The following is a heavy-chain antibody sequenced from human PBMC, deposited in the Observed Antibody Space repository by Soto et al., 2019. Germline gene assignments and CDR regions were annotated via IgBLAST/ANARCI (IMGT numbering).Heavy chain of an antibody. CDR1: GFTFSSYS. J-gene: IGHJ3*02. CDR3: PRAPPSYYYDSHAFDI. Sequence: GGSLRLSCAASGFTFSSYSMNWVRQAPGKGLEWVSYISSSSSTIYYADSVKGRFTISRDNAKNSLYLQMNSLRDEDTAVYYFPRAPPSYYYDSHAFDIWGQGTMVTVSS. V-gene: IGHV3-48*02. D-gene: IGHD3-22*01. CDR2: ISSSSSTI.